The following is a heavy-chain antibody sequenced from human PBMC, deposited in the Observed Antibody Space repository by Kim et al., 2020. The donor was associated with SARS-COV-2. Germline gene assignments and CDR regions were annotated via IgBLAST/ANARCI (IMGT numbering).Heavy chain of an antibody. D-gene: IGHD5-12*01. Sequence: YTPSLKSRVTISVDTSKNQFSLKLSSVTAADTAVYYCARDFPSGYGVFDYWGQGTLVTVSS. J-gene: IGHJ4*02. CDR3: ARDFPSGYGVFDY. V-gene: IGHV4-34*01.